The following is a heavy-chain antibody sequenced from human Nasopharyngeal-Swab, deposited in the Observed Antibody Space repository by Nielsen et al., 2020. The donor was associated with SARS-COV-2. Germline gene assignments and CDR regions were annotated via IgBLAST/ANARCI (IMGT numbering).Heavy chain of an antibody. V-gene: IGHV4-39*01. CDR3: ARVVAVAGTRRYFDY. CDR2: IYYSGST. J-gene: IGHJ4*02. D-gene: IGHD6-19*01. Sequence: RQAPGKGLEWIGSIYYSGSTYYNPSLKSRVTISVDTSKNQFSLKLSSVTAADTAVYYCARVVAVAGTRRYFDYWGQGILVTVSS.